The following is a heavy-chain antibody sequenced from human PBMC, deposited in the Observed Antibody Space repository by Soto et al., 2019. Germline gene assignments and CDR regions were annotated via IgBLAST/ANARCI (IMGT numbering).Heavy chain of an antibody. V-gene: IGHV4-59*02. CDR1: GASVSNYY. D-gene: IGHD2-21*01. Sequence: SETLSLTCTVSGASVSNYYWTWVRQPPGKGLEWIGYIHYTGDSKYNPSLKSRVTMSVDTSKNQFSLKMTSVTAADTAVYYCARWGHPAVKAYDIWGQGAMVTVSS. J-gene: IGHJ3*02. CDR3: ARWGHPAVKAYDI. CDR2: IHYTGDS.